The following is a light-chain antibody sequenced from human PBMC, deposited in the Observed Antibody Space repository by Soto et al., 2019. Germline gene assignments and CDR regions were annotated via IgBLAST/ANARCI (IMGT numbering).Light chain of an antibody. CDR3: AAWDASLDGRFV. CDR1: SSNIGTNY. J-gene: IGLJ1*01. CDR2: LND. Sequence: QAVRAQPPSASWTPGQRGAISCAGSSSNIGTNYVHCYQQLPRTAPHLLIYLNDQRPSAVLDRFSGSKSGTSASLAISALRSEDEADYFCAAWDASLDGRFVFGTGTKVTVL. V-gene: IGLV1-47*02.